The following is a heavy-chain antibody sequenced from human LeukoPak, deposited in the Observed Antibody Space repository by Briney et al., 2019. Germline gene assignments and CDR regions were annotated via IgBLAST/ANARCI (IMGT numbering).Heavy chain of an antibody. D-gene: IGHD3-9*01. CDR1: GFTFSDYY. J-gene: IGHJ3*02. V-gene: IGHV3-11*04. CDR3: ARDLRVLRYFDWLPQDAFDI. CDR2: ISSSGSTI. Sequence: GGSLRLSCAASGFTFSDYYMSWIRQAPGKGLEWVSYISSSGSTIYYADSVKGRFTISRDNAKNSLYLQMNSLRAEDTAVYYCARDLRVLRYFDWLPQDAFDIWGQGQWSPSLQ.